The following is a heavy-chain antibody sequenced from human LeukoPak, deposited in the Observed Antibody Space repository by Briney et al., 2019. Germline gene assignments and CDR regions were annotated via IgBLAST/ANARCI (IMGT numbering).Heavy chain of an antibody. CDR3: ARDKGRWLQFLYFDY. CDR2: ISYDGSNK. D-gene: IGHD5-24*01. Sequence: GSLRLSCAASGFTFSSYAMHWVRQAPGKGLEWVAVISYDGSNKYYADSVKGRFTISRDNSKNTLYLQMNSLRAEDTAVYYCARDKGRWLQFLYFDYWGQGTLVTVSS. J-gene: IGHJ4*02. V-gene: IGHV3-30-3*01. CDR1: GFTFSSYA.